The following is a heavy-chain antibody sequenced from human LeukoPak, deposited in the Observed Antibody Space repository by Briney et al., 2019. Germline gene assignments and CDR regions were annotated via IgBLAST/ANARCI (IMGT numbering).Heavy chain of an antibody. V-gene: IGHV1-69*05. Sequence: SVKVSCKASGGTFSSYAISWVRQAPGQGLEWMGRIIPIFGTANYAQKFQGGVTITTDESTSTAYMELSSLRSDDTAVYYCARDYYDSSGYYYYWYFDLWGRGTLVTVSS. J-gene: IGHJ2*01. CDR3: ARDYYDSSGYYYYWYFDL. D-gene: IGHD3-22*01. CDR2: IIPIFGTA. CDR1: GGTFSSYA.